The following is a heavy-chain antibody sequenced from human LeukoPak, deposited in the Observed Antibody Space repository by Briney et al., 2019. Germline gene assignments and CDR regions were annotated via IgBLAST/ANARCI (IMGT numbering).Heavy chain of an antibody. CDR1: GFAFSYYW. CDR2: IKQDGSEM. D-gene: IGHD1-1*01. V-gene: IGHV3-7*01. CDR3: ARGTAEITH. J-gene: IGHJ4*02. Sequence: QAGGSLRLSCAASGFAFSYYWMTWVRQAPGKGLEWVANIKQDGSEMYYVDSVKGRFTISRDNAKNSLYLQMDSLRAEDTAVYYCARGTAEITHWGQGILVTVSS.